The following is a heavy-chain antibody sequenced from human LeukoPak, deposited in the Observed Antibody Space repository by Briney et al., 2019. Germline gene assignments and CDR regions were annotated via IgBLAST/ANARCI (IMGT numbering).Heavy chain of an antibody. CDR1: GYTFTSYG. J-gene: IGHJ6*02. CDR3: ARDGYQLLLGRPADYGMDV. CDR2: MNPNSGNT. V-gene: IGHV1-8*02. Sequence: ASVKVSCKASGYTFTSYGISWVRQAPGQGLEWMGWMNPNSGNTGYAQKFQGRVTMTRNTSISTAYMELSSLRSEDTAVYYCARDGYQLLLGRPADYGMDVWGQGTTVTFSS. D-gene: IGHD2-2*01.